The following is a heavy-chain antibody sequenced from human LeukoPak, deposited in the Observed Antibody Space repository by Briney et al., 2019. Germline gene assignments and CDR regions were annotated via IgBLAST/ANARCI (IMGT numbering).Heavy chain of an antibody. V-gene: IGHV3-21*01. D-gene: IGHD6-19*01. CDR3: ARAIAVAEGY. J-gene: IGHJ4*02. CDR1: GFTFSSYS. CDR2: ISGCSGYL. Sequence: PGGSLRLSCAASGFTFSSYSMKWVRQAGGKGRGWVSYISGCSGYLYYADSVKGRFTISRDNAKNSLYLQMNSLRAEDTAVYYCARAIAVAEGYWGQGTLVTVSS.